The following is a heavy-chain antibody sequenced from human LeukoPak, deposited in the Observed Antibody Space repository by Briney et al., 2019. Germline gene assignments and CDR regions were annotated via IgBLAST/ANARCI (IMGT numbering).Heavy chain of an antibody. CDR2: IYSGGSA. V-gene: IGHV3-53*01. CDR1: GFTVSSNY. J-gene: IGHJ4*02. Sequence: GGSLRLSCAASGFTVSSNYMSWVRQAPGKGLEWVSVIYSGGSAYYADSVKGRFTISRDNSKNTLYLQMNSLRAEDTAVYYCARSSGYYTCYFDYWGQGTLVTVSS. CDR3: ARSSGYYTCYFDY. D-gene: IGHD3-3*01.